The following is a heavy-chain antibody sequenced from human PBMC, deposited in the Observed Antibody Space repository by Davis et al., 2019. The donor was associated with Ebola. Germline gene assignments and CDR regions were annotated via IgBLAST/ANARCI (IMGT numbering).Heavy chain of an antibody. CDR3: ASFLRDFYGDYVGVNY. CDR1: GGTFRNYA. CDR2: IIPVSDTA. D-gene: IGHD4-17*01. J-gene: IGHJ4*02. Sequence: AASVKVSCKASGGTFRNYAISWVRQAPGQGLEWMGGIIPVSDTANYAQKFQGRDTIIADESMSTAYMELSSLRAEDTAVYYCASFLRDFYGDYVGVNYWGQGTLVTVSS. V-gene: IGHV1-69*13.